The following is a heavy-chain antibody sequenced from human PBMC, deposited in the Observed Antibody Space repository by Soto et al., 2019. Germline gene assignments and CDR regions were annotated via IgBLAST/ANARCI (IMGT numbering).Heavy chain of an antibody. V-gene: IGHV3-30*18. CDR2: ISSDGNNK. J-gene: IGHJ5*02. D-gene: IGHD4-17*01. CDR1: GFTFDSHG. Sequence: QVQLVESGGGAVQPGRSLRLSCAASGFTFDSHGMHWVRQAPSKGLEWVAVISSDGNNKYYADSVKGRFTISRDNFNNIVYLQMSSLRAEDKAVYYCAKDLLPNTVTTCGSWGQGTLVTVSS. CDR3: AKDLLPNTVTTCGS.